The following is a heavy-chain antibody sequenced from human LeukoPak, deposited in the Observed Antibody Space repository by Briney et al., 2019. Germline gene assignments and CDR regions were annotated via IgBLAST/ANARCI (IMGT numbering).Heavy chain of an antibody. CDR1: GFTFSNYA. J-gene: IGHJ4*02. Sequence: GGSLRLSCATSGFTFSNYAMSWVRQAPGKGLEWVSAISGSGGSTYYADSVKGRFTISRDNSKNTLYLQMNSLRAEDTAVYYCASITMIVVVYYFDYWGQGTLVTVSS. V-gene: IGHV3-23*01. CDR3: ASITMIVVVYYFDY. D-gene: IGHD3-22*01. CDR2: ISGSGGST.